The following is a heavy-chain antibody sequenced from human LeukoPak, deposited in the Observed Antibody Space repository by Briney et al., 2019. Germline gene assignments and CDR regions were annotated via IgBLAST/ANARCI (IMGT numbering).Heavy chain of an antibody. V-gene: IGHV3-11*01. Sequence: GGSLRLSCAASGFTFSDYYMSWIRQAPGKGLEWVSYISSSGTTIYYADSVKGRFTISRDNAKNSLYLQMNSLRAEDTAVYYCARDRDYYDSSGHDYYGMDVWGQGTTVTVSS. CDR2: ISSSGTTI. J-gene: IGHJ6*02. CDR1: GFTFSDYY. D-gene: IGHD3-22*01. CDR3: ARDRDYYDSSGHDYYGMDV.